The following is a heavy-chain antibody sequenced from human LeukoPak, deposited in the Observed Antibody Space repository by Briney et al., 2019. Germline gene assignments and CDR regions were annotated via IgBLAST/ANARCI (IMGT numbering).Heavy chain of an antibody. Sequence: ASVKVSCKASGYTFTSYAIHWVRQAPGLRLEWMGWINAGNGDTKYSQKFQGRVTITRDTSASTAYMEMSSLRSEDTAVYYCASPGFHYDAFDIWGQGTMVTVSS. CDR1: GYTFTSYA. CDR2: INAGNGDT. V-gene: IGHV1-3*01. J-gene: IGHJ3*02. D-gene: IGHD1-14*01. CDR3: ASPGFHYDAFDI.